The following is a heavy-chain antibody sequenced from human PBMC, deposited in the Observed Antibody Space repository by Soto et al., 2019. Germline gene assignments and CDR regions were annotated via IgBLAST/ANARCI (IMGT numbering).Heavy chain of an antibody. CDR1: GFSLSTSGMC. Sequence: SGPTLVNPTQTLTLTCTFSGFSLSTSGMCVSWIRQPPGKALEWLALIDWDDDKYYSTSLKTRLTISKDTSKNQVVLTMTNMDPVDTATFYCARISSVVAPPYGMDVWGQGTTVTV. J-gene: IGHJ6*02. D-gene: IGHD2-15*01. V-gene: IGHV2-70*01. CDR2: IDWDDDK. CDR3: ARISSVVAPPYGMDV.